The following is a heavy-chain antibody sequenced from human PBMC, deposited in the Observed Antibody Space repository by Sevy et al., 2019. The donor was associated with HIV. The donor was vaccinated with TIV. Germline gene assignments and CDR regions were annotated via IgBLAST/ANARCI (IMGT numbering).Heavy chain of an antibody. Sequence: GGSLRLSCAASGFTFSSYAMSWVRQAPGKGLEWVSAISGSGGSTYYADSMKGRFTSSRDNSRNTRYRQMNSLRAEDTAVYYCAKDGKRVTAIRNWYFDLWGRATLVTVSS. D-gene: IGHD2-21*02. CDR2: ISGSGGST. CDR1: GFTFSSYA. J-gene: IGHJ2*01. CDR3: AKDGKRVTAIRNWYFDL. V-gene: IGHV3-23*01.